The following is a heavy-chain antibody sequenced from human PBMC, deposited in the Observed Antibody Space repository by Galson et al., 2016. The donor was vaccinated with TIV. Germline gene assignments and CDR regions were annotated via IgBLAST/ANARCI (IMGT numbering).Heavy chain of an antibody. D-gene: IGHD6-6*01. CDR1: GFSLTTTGVG. V-gene: IGHV2-5*02. CDR3: ARERAAGRPDAFDF. CDR2: IYWDDSK. Sequence: PALVKPTQTLTLTCSFSGFSLTTTGVGVGWIRQPPGKALAWLAIIYWDDSKRYSPSLRSRPTIIKDTTKNQVLLTMTNMDPMDIGTYFCARERAAGRPDAFDFWGQGTVVGVSS. J-gene: IGHJ3*01.